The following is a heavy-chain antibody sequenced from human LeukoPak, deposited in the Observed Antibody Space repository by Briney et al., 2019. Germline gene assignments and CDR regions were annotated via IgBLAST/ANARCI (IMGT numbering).Heavy chain of an antibody. CDR2: ISDSGGAT. D-gene: IGHD1-14*01. Sequence: PGGSLRLSCAASGFTFNNYAMAWVRQAPGKGLEWVSTISDSGGATHYAGSVTGRFTISRDNSKNTLHLQLNSLRAEDTAVYYCARDVGGNHFFDYWGQGTLVTVSS. J-gene: IGHJ4*02. CDR3: ARDVGGNHFFDY. V-gene: IGHV3-23*01. CDR1: GFTFNNYA.